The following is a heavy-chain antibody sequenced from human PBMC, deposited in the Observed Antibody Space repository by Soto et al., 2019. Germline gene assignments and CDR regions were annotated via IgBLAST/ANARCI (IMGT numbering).Heavy chain of an antibody. CDR3: ARDSGRGSLGWAFDI. J-gene: IGHJ3*02. V-gene: IGHV4-31*03. D-gene: IGHD7-27*01. Sequence: SETLSLTCTVSGGSISSGGYYWIWIRHHPGKGLEWIGYIYYSGSTYYNPSLKSRVTISVDTSKNQFSLKLSSVTAADTAVYYCARDSGRGSLGWAFDIWGQGTMVTVSS. CDR1: GGSISSGGYY. CDR2: IYYSGST.